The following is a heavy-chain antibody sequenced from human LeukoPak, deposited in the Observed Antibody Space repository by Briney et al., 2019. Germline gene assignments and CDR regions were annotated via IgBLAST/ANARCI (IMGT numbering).Heavy chain of an antibody. J-gene: IGHJ4*02. CDR1: GDSVSSNSAA. D-gene: IGHD6-19*01. CDR3: AREGSSGWTSGYYFDY. Sequence: SQTLSLTCAISGDSVSSNSAAWNWIRQSPSRGLEWLGRTYYRSKWYNDYAASVKSRITINPDISKNQFSLQLNSVTPEDTAVYYCAREGSSGWTSGYYFDYWGQGTLVTVSS. CDR2: TYYRSKWYN. V-gene: IGHV6-1*01.